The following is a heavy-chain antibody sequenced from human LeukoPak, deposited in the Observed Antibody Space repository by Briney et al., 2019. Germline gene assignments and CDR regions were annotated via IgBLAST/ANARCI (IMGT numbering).Heavy chain of an antibody. Sequence: SGGSLRLSCAASGFTFSSYWMHWVRQAPGKGLVWVSRINTDGSSTSYADSVKGRFTISRDNSKNTLYLQMNSLRAEDTAVYYCAKDREWLGVLGYWGQGTLVTVSS. CDR2: INTDGSST. D-gene: IGHD3-3*01. CDR3: AKDREWLGVLGY. V-gene: IGHV3-74*01. CDR1: GFTFSSYW. J-gene: IGHJ4*02.